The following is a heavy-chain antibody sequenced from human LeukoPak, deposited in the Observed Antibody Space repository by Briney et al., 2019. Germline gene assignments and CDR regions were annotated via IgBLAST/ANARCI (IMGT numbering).Heavy chain of an antibody. D-gene: IGHD5-18*01. J-gene: IGHJ6*03. CDR1: GFTFSSYA. Sequence: GGSLRLSCAASGFTFSSYAMHWVRQAPGKGLEYVSAISSNGGSTYYANSVKGRFTISRDNSKNTLYLQMGSLRAEDMAVYYCARDRRHSYGFYYYYMDVWGKGTTATVSS. V-gene: IGHV3-64*01. CDR2: ISSNGGST. CDR3: ARDRRHSYGFYYYYMDV.